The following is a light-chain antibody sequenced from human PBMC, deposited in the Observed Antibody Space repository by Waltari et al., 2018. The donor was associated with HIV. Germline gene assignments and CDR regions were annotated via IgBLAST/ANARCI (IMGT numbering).Light chain of an antibody. CDR1: SIYIGASKH. CDR3: CSYAGTYIV. CDR2: EVN. Sequence: QSALPQPASVSGPRGQSITIPCPGTSIYIGASKHFPWYQHHPAKAPKLMIYEVNSRPSGISSRFSGSKSGNTASLTISGLQAEDEADYYCCSYAGTYIVFGTGTEVTVL. V-gene: IGLV2-14*01. J-gene: IGLJ1*01.